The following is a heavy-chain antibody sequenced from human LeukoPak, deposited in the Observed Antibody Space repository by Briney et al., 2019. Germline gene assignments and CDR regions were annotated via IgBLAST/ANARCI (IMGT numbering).Heavy chain of an antibody. D-gene: IGHD2-2*01. J-gene: IGHJ3*02. Sequence: ASVKVSCKASGYTFTSYDINWVRQATGQGLEWMGWMNPNSGNTGYAQKFQGRVTMTRNTSISTAYMELSGLRSEDTAVYYCARDKTYMPDQDAFDIWGQGTMVTVSS. CDR1: GYTFTSYD. V-gene: IGHV1-8*01. CDR3: ARDKTYMPDQDAFDI. CDR2: MNPNSGNT.